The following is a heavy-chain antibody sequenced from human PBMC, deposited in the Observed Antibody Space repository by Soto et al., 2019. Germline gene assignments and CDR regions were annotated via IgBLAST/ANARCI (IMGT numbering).Heavy chain of an antibody. D-gene: IGHD3-3*01. Sequence: PGGSLRLSCVASGFTFSSYAMSWVRQAPGKGLEWVSAISGSGGSTYYADSVKGRFTISRDNSKNTLYLQMNSLRAEDTAVYYCASHFGVVSPSYFDYWGKGTLVTVSS. V-gene: IGHV3-23*01. CDR3: ASHFGVVSPSYFDY. CDR2: ISGSGGST. CDR1: GFTFSSYA. J-gene: IGHJ4*02.